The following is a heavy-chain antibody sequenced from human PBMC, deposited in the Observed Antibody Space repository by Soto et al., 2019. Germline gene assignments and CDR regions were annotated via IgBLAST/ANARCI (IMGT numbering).Heavy chain of an antibody. D-gene: IGHD3-9*01. CDR1: GFTFSSYG. Sequence: QVQLVESGGGVVQPGRSLRLSCAASGFTFSSYGMHWVRQAPGKGLEWVAVIWYDGSNKYYVDSVKGRFTISRDNSKNTLYLQMNSLRAEDTAVYYCAREPRGYYDILTGYYTGWFDPWGQGTPVTVSS. J-gene: IGHJ5*02. CDR3: AREPRGYYDILTGYYTGWFDP. CDR2: IWYDGSNK. V-gene: IGHV3-33*01.